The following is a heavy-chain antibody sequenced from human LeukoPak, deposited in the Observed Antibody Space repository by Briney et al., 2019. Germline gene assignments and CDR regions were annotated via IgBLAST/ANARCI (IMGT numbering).Heavy chain of an antibody. Sequence: ASVKVSCKASGGTFSNYAINWVRQAPGQGLEWMGGIIPIFGKANYAQKFQGRVTITADESTRTAYMELSSLRSEDTAVYYCARDPAYGDSSGYYPSFDYWGQGTLVTVSS. CDR1: GGTFSNYA. J-gene: IGHJ4*02. CDR2: IIPIFGKA. D-gene: IGHD3-22*01. V-gene: IGHV1-69*13. CDR3: ARDPAYGDSSGYYPSFDY.